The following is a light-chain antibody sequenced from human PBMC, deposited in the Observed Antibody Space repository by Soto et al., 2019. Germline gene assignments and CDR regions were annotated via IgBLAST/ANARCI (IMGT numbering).Light chain of an antibody. V-gene: IGKV1-5*01. CDR1: QSISSW. CDR2: DAS. J-gene: IGKJ1*01. CDR3: QQYNSYWT. Sequence: DIMMTQSPSTVSVSVGDRVTITCRASQSISSWLAWYQQKPGQAPKLLIYDASSLESGVPSRFSGSGSGTEFTLTISSLQPDEFATYYCQQYNSYWTFGQGTKVDIK.